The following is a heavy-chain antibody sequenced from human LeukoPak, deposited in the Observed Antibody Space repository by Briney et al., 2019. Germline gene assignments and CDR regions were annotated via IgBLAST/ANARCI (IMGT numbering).Heavy chain of an antibody. CDR2: INPSGGST. V-gene: IGHV1-46*01. CDR1: GYXFTSYY. D-gene: IGHD2-15*01. CDR3: ARDRPGYCSGGSCPPGAY. J-gene: IGHJ4*02. Sequence: ASVKVSCKASGYXFTSYYIHWVRQAPGQGLEWMGIINPSGGSTSYAQKFQGRVTMTRDTSTSTVYMELSSLRSEDTAVYYCARDRPGYCSGGSCPPGAYWGQGTLVTVSS.